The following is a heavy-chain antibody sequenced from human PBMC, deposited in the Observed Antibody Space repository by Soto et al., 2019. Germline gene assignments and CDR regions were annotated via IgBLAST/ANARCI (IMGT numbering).Heavy chain of an antibody. D-gene: IGHD6-6*01. CDR1: GFTVSSNY. J-gene: IGHJ3*02. Sequence: GGSLRLSCAASGFTVSSNYMSWVRQAPGKGLEGVSVIYSGGSTYYADSVKGRFTISRDNSKNTLYLQMNSLSAEDTAVYYCARLRSKAFDIWGQGTMVTVSS. CDR3: ARLRSKAFDI. CDR2: IYSGGST. V-gene: IGHV3-53*01.